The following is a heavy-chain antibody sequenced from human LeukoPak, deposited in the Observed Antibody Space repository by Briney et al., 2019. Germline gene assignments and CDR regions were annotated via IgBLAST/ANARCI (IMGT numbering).Heavy chain of an antibody. CDR2: ISSRSDAI. Sequence: PGGSLRLSCAASGFTFIGYSMNWVRQAPGKGLGGVSYISSRSDAIYYADSVKGRFTISRDNAKNSLFLQMNSLRAEDTAIYYCARGDPGRIAADCWGQGTLVTVSS. V-gene: IGHV3-48*01. D-gene: IGHD2-15*01. CDR1: GFTFIGYS. CDR3: ARGDPGRIAADC. J-gene: IGHJ4*02.